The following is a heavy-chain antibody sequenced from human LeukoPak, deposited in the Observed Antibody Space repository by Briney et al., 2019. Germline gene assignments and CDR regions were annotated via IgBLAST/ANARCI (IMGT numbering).Heavy chain of an antibody. Sequence: GESLKISCKGSGYSFTNHWIGWVRQMPGKGLEWMGIIYPGDSDTRYSPSFQGQVTISADKSINTAYLQWSSLEASDAAMYYCARRGPVTGYFDPWGQGTLVTVSS. CDR2: IYPGDSDT. D-gene: IGHD6-19*01. J-gene: IGHJ5*02. CDR1: GYSFTNHW. CDR3: ARRGPVTGYFDP. V-gene: IGHV5-51*01.